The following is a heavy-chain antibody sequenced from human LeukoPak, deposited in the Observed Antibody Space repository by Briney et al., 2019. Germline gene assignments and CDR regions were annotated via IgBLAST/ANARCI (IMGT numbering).Heavy chain of an antibody. CDR2: INPNSGGT. J-gene: IGHJ4*02. V-gene: IGHV1-2*06. D-gene: IGHD4-23*01. CDR1: GYTFTGYY. CDR3: ARDGYGGNSFDY. Sequence: ASVKVSCKASGYTFTGYYMHWVRQAPGQRLEWMGRINPNSGGTNYAQKFQGRVTMTRDTSINTAFMELSRLNSDDTAVYFCARDGYGGNSFDYWGQGTLVTVSS.